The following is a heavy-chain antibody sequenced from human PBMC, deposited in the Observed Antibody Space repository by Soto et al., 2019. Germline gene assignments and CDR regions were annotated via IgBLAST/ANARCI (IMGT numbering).Heavy chain of an antibody. CDR3: ARHGGNSGCSEYRWFEN. J-gene: IGHJ5*02. Sequence: SDTLALTFTVSGCSISSSSYYWCGILQPPGKGLEWIGSIYYSGSTHYNPSLKSRVTISVDTSKNQFSLKVSSVTAADTAEYYCARHGGNSGCSEYRWFENWCRESRLTISS. D-gene: IGHD6-19*01. CDR2: IYYSGST. CDR1: GCSISSSSYY. V-gene: IGHV4-39*01.